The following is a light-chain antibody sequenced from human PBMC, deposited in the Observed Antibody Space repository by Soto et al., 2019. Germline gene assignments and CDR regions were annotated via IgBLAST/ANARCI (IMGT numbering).Light chain of an antibody. CDR3: SSYTSSSTPLV. Sequence: QSVLTQPACVSGSPGQSITISCTGTSSDVGGYNYVSWYQQHPGKAPKLMIYEVSNRPSGVSNRFSGSKSGNTASLTISGLQAEDEADYYCSSYTSSSTPLVFGTGTKVTVL. CDR2: EVS. J-gene: IGLJ1*01. V-gene: IGLV2-14*01. CDR1: SSDVGGYNY.